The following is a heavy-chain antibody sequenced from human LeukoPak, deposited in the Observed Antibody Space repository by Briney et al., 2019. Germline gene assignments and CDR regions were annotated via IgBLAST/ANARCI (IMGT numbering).Heavy chain of an antibody. V-gene: IGHV4-30-4*01. D-gene: IGHD1-26*01. J-gene: IGHJ3*02. Sequence: SQTLSLTCTVSGGSISSGDYYWSWLRQPPGTGLEWIGYIYYSGSTYYNPSLKSRVTISVDTSKNQFSLKLSSVTAADTAVYYCARFTVGALGAFDIWGQGTMVTVSS. CDR2: IYYSGST. CDR3: ARFTVGALGAFDI. CDR1: GGSISSGDYY.